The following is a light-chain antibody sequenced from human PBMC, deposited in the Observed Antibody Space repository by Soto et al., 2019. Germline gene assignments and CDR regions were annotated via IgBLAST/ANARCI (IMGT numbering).Light chain of an antibody. CDR1: SSNIGAGYD. V-gene: IGLV1-40*01. Sequence: QSVLTQPPSVSGAPGQRVTISFTGSSSNIGAGYDVHWYQQLPGTAPKLLIYGNSNRPSGVPDRFSGSKSGTSASLAITGLQAEDEAEYYCQAYDSSLSGVVFGGGTQLTVL. CDR3: QAYDSSLSGVV. CDR2: GNS. J-gene: IGLJ2*01.